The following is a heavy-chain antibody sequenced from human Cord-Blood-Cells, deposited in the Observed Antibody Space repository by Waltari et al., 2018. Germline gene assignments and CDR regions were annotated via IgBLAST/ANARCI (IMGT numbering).Heavy chain of an antibody. Sequence: EVQLVESGGGLIQPGGSLRLSCAASGFTVSSNYMSWVRQAPGKGLEWVSVIYSGGSTYYADSVKGRFTISRDNSKNTLYLQMNSLRAEDTAVYYCARFRYSSSSGWFDPWGQGTLVTVSS. D-gene: IGHD6-6*01. V-gene: IGHV3-53*01. CDR1: GFTVSSNY. J-gene: IGHJ5*02. CDR3: ARFRYSSSSGWFDP. CDR2: IYSGGST.